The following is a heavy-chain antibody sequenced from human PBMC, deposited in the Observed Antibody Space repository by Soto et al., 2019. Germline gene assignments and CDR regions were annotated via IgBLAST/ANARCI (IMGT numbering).Heavy chain of an antibody. D-gene: IGHD5-12*01. J-gene: IGHJ3*02. CDR3: ARDRPLYSGYTRSLYSSSGPDAFDI. CDR2: VTSSAIAT. Sequence: PGGSLRLSCVGSGYRFSEYAMAWIRQAPGKGLEWVTGVTSSAIATYYADSVKGRFTISRGNSKNTLYLQMNSLRAEDTAVYYCARDRPLYSGYTRSLYSSSGPDAFDIWGQGTMVTVS. V-gene: IGHV3-23*01. CDR1: GYRFSEYA.